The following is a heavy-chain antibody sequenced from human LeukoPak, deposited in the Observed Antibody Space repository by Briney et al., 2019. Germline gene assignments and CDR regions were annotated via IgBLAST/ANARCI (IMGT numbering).Heavy chain of an antibody. CDR3: ARGFGRP. V-gene: IGHV3-23*01. CDR2: SSGSGNRT. Sequence: GGSLRLSCAASGFTFSSYAMSWVRQPPGKGLEWDSSSSGSGNRTYYADSVKGRFTISRDNSKNTLFLQMNSLRAEDTAVYYCARGFGRPWGQGTLVTVSS. CDR1: GFTFSSYA. D-gene: IGHD3-16*01. J-gene: IGHJ5*02.